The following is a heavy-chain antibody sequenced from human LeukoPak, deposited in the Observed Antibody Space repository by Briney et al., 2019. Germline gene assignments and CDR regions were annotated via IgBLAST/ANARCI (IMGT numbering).Heavy chain of an antibody. CDR3: TTAPTRGWLPYFDY. CDR2: ITADGTE. J-gene: IGHJ4*02. V-gene: IGHV3-15*01. Sequence: GGSLRLSCAASGFTFSSYAMSWVRQAPGKGQEWVARITADGTEDYAASANARFTASRDDSKTTVYLQMNSLATEDTAVYYCTTAPTRGWLPYFDYWGQGTVVTVSS. CDR1: GFTFSSYA. D-gene: IGHD5-12*01.